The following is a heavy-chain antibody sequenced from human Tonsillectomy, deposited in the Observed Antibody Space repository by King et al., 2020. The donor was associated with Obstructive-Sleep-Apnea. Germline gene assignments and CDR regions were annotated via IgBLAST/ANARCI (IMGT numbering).Heavy chain of an antibody. CDR3: ARGRDGYNPFYYYYGMDV. J-gene: IGHJ6*02. D-gene: IGHD5-24*01. CDR1: GFTFRSYA. CDR2: ISYDGSDK. Sequence: ESGGGVVQPGRSLRLSCAASGFTFRSYAMHWVRQAPGKGLEWVAVISYDGSDKYYADSVKGRFTISRDNSKNTLYLQMNSLGAEDTAVYYCARGRDGYNPFYYYYGMDVWGQGTTVTVSS. V-gene: IGHV3-30*04.